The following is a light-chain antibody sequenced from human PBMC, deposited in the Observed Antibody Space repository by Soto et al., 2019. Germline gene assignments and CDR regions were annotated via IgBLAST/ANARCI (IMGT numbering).Light chain of an antibody. CDR2: DAS. V-gene: IGKV1-5*01. CDR1: QSISHF. Sequence: DIQMTQSPSTLSASVGDRVTITCRASQSISHFLAWYQQKPGKVPKLLIYDASNLGSGVPSRFSGSGSGTDFTLTISRLEPEDFAVYYCQQYGNSPWTFGQATKVDNK. J-gene: IGKJ1*01. CDR3: QQYGNSPWT.